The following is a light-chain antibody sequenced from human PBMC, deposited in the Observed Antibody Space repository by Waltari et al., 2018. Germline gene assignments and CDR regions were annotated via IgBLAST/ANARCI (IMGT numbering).Light chain of an antibody. CDR3: QQYNNWPLTVT. V-gene: IGKV3D-15*01. CDR2: GAS. J-gene: IGKJ5*01. Sequence: EIVITQSPATVSVSPGERAPLSCRASQSISTNLAWYQQKPGQAPRLLIYGASTRATGIPVRFSGSGSGTEFTLTISSLQSEDFGLYYCQQYNNWPLTVTFGQGTRLDI. CDR1: QSISTN.